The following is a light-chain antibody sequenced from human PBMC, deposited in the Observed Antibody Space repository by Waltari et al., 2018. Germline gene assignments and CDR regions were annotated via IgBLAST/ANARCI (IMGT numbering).Light chain of an antibody. CDR1: SDINVGDFN. V-gene: IGLV5-37*01. Sequence: QPVLTQPPSSSASPGESARLTCTLPSDINVGDFNIYWYQQKPGSPPRFLLYYNSDSEKAQGSGVPSRFSGSKDDSANAGILLISGLQSEDEADYYCMFWPSNVWVFGGGTKLTVL. CDR2: YNSDSEK. CDR3: MFWPSNVWV. J-gene: IGLJ3*02.